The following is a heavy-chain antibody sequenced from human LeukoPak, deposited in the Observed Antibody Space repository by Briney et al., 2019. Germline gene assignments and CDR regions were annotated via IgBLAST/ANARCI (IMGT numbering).Heavy chain of an antibody. D-gene: IGHD6-13*01. Sequence: SETLSLTCTVSGGSISSSSYYWGWVRQPPGKGLEWIGSIYYSGSTYYNPSLKSRVTISVDTSKNQFSLKLSSVTAADTAVYYCARLTSSWYQDWYFDLWGRGTLVTVSS. CDR1: GGSISSSSYY. V-gene: IGHV4-39*07. CDR2: IYYSGST. CDR3: ARLTSSWYQDWYFDL. J-gene: IGHJ2*01.